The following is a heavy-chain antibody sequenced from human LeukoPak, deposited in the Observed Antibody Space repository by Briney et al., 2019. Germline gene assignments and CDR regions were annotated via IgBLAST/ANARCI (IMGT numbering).Heavy chain of an antibody. CDR3: ARDHYYDSGSYYNDYYFDY. CDR2: MNPNSGNT. D-gene: IGHD3-10*01. J-gene: IGHJ4*02. CDR1: GYTFTSYD. V-gene: IGHV1-8*03. Sequence: GASVKVSCKASGYTFTSYDINWVRQATGQGLEWMGWMNPNSGNTGYAQKFQGRVTITRNTSISTAYMELSSLRSEDTAVYYCARDHYYDSGSYYNDYYFDYWGQGTLVTVSS.